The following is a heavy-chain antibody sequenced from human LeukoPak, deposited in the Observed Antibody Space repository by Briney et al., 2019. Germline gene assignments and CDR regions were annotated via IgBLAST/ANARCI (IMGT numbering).Heavy chain of an antibody. D-gene: IGHD3-3*01. CDR2: IYRDDSA. J-gene: IGHJ4*02. CDR3: AKGHYDDWYHFDY. V-gene: IGHV3-53*01. Sequence: GGSLRLSCAASKFPVSSNYMTWVRQAPGKGLEWVSVIYRDDSAYYADSVKGRFTISRDNSKSTLFLQMNSLRGDDTAVYYCAKGHYDDWYHFDYWGQGALVTVSP. CDR1: KFPVSSNY.